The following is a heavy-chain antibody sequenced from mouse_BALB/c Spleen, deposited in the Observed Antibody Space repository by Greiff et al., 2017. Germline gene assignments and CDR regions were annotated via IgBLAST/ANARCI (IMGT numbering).Heavy chain of an antibody. CDR1: GYTFTDYE. Sequence: VQLQQSGAELVRPGASVTLSCKASGYTFTDYEMHWVKQTPAHGLEWIGAIDPETGGTAYNQKFKGKATLTADKSSSTAYMELRSLTSEDSAVYYCTKGAMDYWGQGTSVTVSS. CDR3: TKGAMDY. CDR2: IDPETGGT. V-gene: IGHV1-15*01. J-gene: IGHJ4*01.